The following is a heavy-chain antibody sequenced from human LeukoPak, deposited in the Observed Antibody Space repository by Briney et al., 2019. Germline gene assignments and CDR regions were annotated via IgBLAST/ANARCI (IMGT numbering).Heavy chain of an antibody. CDR3: AKGGDYSSSWLDY. V-gene: IGHV3-9*01. J-gene: IGHJ4*02. Sequence: GRSLRLSCAASGFTFDDYAMHWVRQAPGKGLEWVSGISWSSGSIGYADSVKGRFTISRDNAKNSLYLQMNSLRAEDTALYYCAKGGDYSSSWLDYWGEGTLVTVSS. CDR2: ISWSSGSI. D-gene: IGHD6-13*01. CDR1: GFTFDDYA.